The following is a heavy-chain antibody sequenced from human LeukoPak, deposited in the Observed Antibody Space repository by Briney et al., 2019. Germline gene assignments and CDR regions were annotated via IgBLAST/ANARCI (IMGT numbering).Heavy chain of an antibody. J-gene: IGHJ6*03. CDR2: ISSSSSYI. D-gene: IGHD3-10*02. Sequence: GGSLRLSCAASGFTFSSYSMNWVRQAPGKGLEWVSSISSSSSYIYYADSVKGRFTISRDSAKNSLYLQMNSLRAEDTAVYYCTRDSQDSYVYYMVVWGKGTTVTVSS. CDR1: GFTFSSYS. V-gene: IGHV3-21*01. CDR3: TRDSQDSYVYYMVV.